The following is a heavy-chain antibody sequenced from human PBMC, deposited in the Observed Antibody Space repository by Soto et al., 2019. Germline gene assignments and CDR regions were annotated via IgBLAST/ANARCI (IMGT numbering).Heavy chain of an antibody. CDR1: GFSLSNARMG. CDR3: ARELIAAAGSSGGVDY. J-gene: IGHJ4*02. D-gene: IGHD6-13*01. CDR2: IFSNGEK. Sequence: SGPTLVNPTETLTLTCTVSGFSLSNARMGVSWIRQPPGKALEWLAHIFSNGEKSYSTSLKSRLTISKDTSKSQVVLTMTNMDPVDTATYYCARELIAAAGSSGGVDYWGQGTLVTVSS. V-gene: IGHV2-26*01.